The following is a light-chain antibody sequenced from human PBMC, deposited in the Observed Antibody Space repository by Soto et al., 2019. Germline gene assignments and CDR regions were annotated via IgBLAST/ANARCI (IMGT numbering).Light chain of an antibody. CDR2: LESTGNY. CDR3: ETWDSNTRV. Sequence: QPVLTQSSSASASPGSSVKVTCTLSSGHSSYSIAWHQQQPERAPRYLMKLESTGNYNKGSGVPDRFSGSSSGADRYLTISNLQFEDEADYYCETWDSNTRVFGGGTKLTVL. J-gene: IGLJ3*02. CDR1: SGHSSYS. V-gene: IGLV4-60*02.